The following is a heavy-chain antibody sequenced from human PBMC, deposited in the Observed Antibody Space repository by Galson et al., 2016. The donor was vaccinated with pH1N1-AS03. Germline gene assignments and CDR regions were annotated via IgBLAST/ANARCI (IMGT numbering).Heavy chain of an antibody. CDR1: GFTFSSYV. CDR2: IGGSGDYT. D-gene: IGHD5-12*01. Sequence: SLRLSCAASGFTFSSYVMNWVRQAPGKGLEWVSVIGGSGDYTDYADSVKGRFTYSRDNSKDTLYLQMNSLRAEDSAVYFCARKYSGFDYWGQGTLITVSS. J-gene: IGHJ4*02. V-gene: IGHV3-23*01. CDR3: ARKYSGFDY.